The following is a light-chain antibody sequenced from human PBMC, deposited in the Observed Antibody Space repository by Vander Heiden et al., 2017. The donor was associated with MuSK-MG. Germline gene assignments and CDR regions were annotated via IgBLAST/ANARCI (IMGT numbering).Light chain of an antibody. V-gene: IGKV1-39*01. CDR2: AAS. CDR3: QQSDSTSRT. Sequence: DIQMTQSPSSLSASVGDRVTITCRASQSISSYLNWYQQKPGKAPKLLIYAASSLQSGVPSRFSGSGSGTDFTLTISRLQAEDFATYYCQQSDSTSRTFGQGTKVEIK. J-gene: IGKJ1*01. CDR1: QSISSY.